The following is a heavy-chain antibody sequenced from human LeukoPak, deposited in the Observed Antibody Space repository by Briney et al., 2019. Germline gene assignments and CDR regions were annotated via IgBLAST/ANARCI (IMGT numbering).Heavy chain of an antibody. V-gene: IGHV4-59*08. CDR3: ARQDYSGTYLFEY. Sequence: SETLFLTCTVSGGSISSYYWSWIRQPPGKGLEWIGYIYYSGSTNYNPSLKSRVTISVDTSKNQFSLKLTSVTATDTAVYYCARQDYSGTYLFEYWGQGTL. CDR2: IYYSGST. D-gene: IGHD1-26*01. J-gene: IGHJ4*02. CDR1: GGSISSYY.